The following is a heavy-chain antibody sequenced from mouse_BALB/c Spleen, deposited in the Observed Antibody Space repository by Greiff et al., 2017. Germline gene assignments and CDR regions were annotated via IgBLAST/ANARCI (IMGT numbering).Heavy chain of an antibody. CDR2: ISSGGSYT. CDR3: ARGGYLDNWFAY. Sequence: EVKLVESGGDLVKPGGSLKLSCAASGFTFSSYGMSWVRQTPDKRLEWVATISSGGSYTYYPDSVKGRFTISRDNAKNTLYLQMSSLKSEDTAMYYCARGGYLDNWFAYWGQGTLVTVSA. J-gene: IGHJ3*01. V-gene: IGHV5-6*01. CDR1: GFTFSSYG. D-gene: IGHD2-2*01.